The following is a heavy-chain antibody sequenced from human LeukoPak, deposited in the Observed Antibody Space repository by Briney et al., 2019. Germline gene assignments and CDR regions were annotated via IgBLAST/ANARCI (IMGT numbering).Heavy chain of an antibody. Sequence: SGTLSLTCAVSGGSISSSNWWSWVRQPPGKGLEWIGEIYHSGSTNYNPSLKSRVTISVDKSKNQFSLKLNTLTAADTAVYYCTRERRDGYKVYFDYWGQGTLVTVSS. J-gene: IGHJ4*02. CDR1: GGSISSSNW. CDR2: IYHSGST. D-gene: IGHD5-24*01. V-gene: IGHV4-4*02. CDR3: TRERRDGYKVYFDY.